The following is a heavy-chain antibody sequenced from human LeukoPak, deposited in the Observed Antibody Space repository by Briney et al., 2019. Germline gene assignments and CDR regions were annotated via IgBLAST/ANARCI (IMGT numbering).Heavy chain of an antibody. V-gene: IGHV3-74*01. CDR1: EFTFSTYW. Sequence: GGSLRLSCAASEFTFSTYWMHWVRQAPGKGLVWVSRINSDGSSTNYADSVKGRFTISRDNSKNTLYLQMNSLRAEDTAVYYCAKDRIVGAAGAFDIWGQGTMVTVSS. CDR3: AKDRIVGAAGAFDI. J-gene: IGHJ3*02. CDR2: INSDGSST. D-gene: IGHD1-26*01.